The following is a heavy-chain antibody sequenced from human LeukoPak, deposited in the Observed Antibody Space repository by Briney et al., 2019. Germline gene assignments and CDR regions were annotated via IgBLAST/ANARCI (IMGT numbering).Heavy chain of an antibody. CDR1: GFSFDDYG. V-gene: IGHV3-20*01. Sequence: PGGSLRLSCAASGFSFDDYGMSWVRQAPGKGLEWVSSINWNGGNTGYADSVKGRFTISSDNAKNSLYLQMNSLRAEDTALYLCARLVFGDLNAFDIWGQGTLVTVSS. CDR2: INWNGGNT. J-gene: IGHJ3*02. D-gene: IGHD3-10*02. CDR3: ARLVFGDLNAFDI.